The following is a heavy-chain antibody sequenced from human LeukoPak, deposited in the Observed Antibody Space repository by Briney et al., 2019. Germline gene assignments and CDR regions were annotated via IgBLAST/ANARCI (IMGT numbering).Heavy chain of an antibody. V-gene: IGHV3-21*01. D-gene: IGHD3-22*01. J-gene: IGHJ5*02. CDR2: ISSSSSYI. CDR3: ASYYYDSSDWFDP. Sequence: PGGSLRLSCAASGFTFSSHSMNWVRQAPGKGLEWVSSISSSSSYIYYADSVKGRFTISRDNAKNSLYLQMNSLRAEDTAVYYCASYYYDSSDWFDPWGQGTLVTVSS. CDR1: GFTFSSHS.